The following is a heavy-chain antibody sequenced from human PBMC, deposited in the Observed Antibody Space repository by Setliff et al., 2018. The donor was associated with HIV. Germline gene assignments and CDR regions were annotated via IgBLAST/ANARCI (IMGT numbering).Heavy chain of an antibody. CDR2: VYPGDSDV. CDR1: GYNFVNYW. Sequence: PGESLKISCKASGYNFVNYWIGWVRLMPGKGLEWMGIVYPGDSDVRYSPSFQGHVSISVDKSITTAYLQWSSLQASDTAIYYCARHPVAGTPYYFDSWGQGTLGTVS. J-gene: IGHJ4*02. V-gene: IGHV5-51*01. D-gene: IGHD6-19*01. CDR3: ARHPVAGTPYYFDS.